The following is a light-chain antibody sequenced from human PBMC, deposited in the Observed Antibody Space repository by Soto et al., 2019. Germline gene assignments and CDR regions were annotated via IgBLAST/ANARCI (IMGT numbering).Light chain of an antibody. CDR1: SSDVGGYNY. Sequence: QSVLTQPACVSGSPGQSITISCTGTSSDVGGYNYVSWYQQHPGKAPKLMIYDVSNRPSGISNRFSGSKSGNTASLTISGLQAEDEADYYCSSYTSIGTYVFGTGTKLTVL. CDR2: DVS. V-gene: IGLV2-14*01. CDR3: SSYTSIGTYV. J-gene: IGLJ1*01.